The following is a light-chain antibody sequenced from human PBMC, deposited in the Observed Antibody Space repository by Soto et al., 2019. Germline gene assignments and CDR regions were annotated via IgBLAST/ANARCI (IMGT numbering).Light chain of an antibody. CDR1: SSDIGNYNV. CDR3: CSYAGSSTLL. J-gene: IGLJ2*01. V-gene: IGLV2-23*01. Sequence: QSALTQPASVSGSPGQSITISCTGTSSDIGNYNVVSWYQQHPGKAPKLMIYEGSKRPSGVSNRFSDSKSGNTASLTISGLQAEDEADYYCCSYAGSSTLLFGGGTKVTVL. CDR2: EGS.